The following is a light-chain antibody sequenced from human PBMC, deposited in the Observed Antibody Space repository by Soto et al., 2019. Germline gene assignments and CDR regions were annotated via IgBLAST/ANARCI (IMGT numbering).Light chain of an antibody. CDR2: EGS. J-gene: IGLJ2*01. CDR1: YNL. CDR3: SSDAGAVV. Sequence: QSALTQPASVSGSPGQSITISCTSYNLVSCYQHHPGKAPKHMIYEGSNRPSGVSDRFFGSKSGNTASLTISGLQAEDEADYYCSSDAGAVVFGGGTKVTVL. V-gene: IGLV2-23*01.